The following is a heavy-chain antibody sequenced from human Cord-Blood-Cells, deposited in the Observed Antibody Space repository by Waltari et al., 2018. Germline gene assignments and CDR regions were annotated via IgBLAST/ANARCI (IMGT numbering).Heavy chain of an antibody. CDR2: ISSSGSTI. Sequence: EVQLVESGGGLVQPGGSLRLSCAASGFTFSSYEMNWVSQAPGKGLEWVSYISSSGSTICYADAVKGRFTFVGDNAKNSLYLQMNSLRAEDTAVYYCASALDYGDSDPFYYYYYGMDVWGQGTTVTVSS. D-gene: IGHD4-17*01. V-gene: IGHV3-48*03. J-gene: IGHJ6*02. CDR3: ASALDYGDSDPFYYYYYGMDV. CDR1: GFTFSSYE.